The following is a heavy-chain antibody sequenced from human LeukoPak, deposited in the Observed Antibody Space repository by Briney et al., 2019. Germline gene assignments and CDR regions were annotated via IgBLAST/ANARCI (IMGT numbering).Heavy chain of an antibody. D-gene: IGHD3-10*01. CDR1: GFTFSSYW. J-gene: IGHJ6*03. V-gene: IGHV3-74*01. Sequence: GGSLRLSCAASGFTFSSYWIHWVRQVPGKGLVWVSRIYGDGSYTTYADSVKGRFTISSDSAKNTLCLQMNSLRAEDTGVYYCARGRKAGVDYYYYMDVWGKGTTVTVSS. CDR3: ARGRKAGVDYYYYMDV. CDR2: IYGDGSYT.